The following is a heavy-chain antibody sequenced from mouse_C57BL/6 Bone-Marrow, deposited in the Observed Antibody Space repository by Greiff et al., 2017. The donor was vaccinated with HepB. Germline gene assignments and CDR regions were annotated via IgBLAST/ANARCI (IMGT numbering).Heavy chain of an antibody. Sequence: EVKVVESGGGLVKPGGSLKLSCAASGFTFSSYAMSWVRQTPEKRLEWVATISDGGSHTYYPDNVKGRFTISRDNAKNNLYLQMSHLKSEDTAMYYCARDCDGYFYYFDYWGQGTTLTVSS. J-gene: IGHJ2*01. D-gene: IGHD2-3*01. V-gene: IGHV5-4*01. CDR1: GFTFSSYA. CDR2: ISDGGSHT. CDR3: ARDCDGYFYYFDY.